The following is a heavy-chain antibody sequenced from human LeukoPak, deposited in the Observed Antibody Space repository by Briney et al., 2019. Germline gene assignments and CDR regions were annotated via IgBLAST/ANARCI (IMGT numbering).Heavy chain of an antibody. D-gene: IGHD3-3*01. J-gene: IGHJ6*03. CDR1: GGSISSSSYS. Sequence: SETLCLTCTVSGGSISSSSYSWGWIRQPPGKGLEWPGSIYYSGSTYYTPPIKSGVTISVDTSKNQISLKLSSVTAADTAVYYCASIPQNIDFWSGYYYMDVWGKGTTVTVSS. CDR2: IYYSGST. CDR3: ASIPQNIDFWSGYYYMDV. V-gene: IGHV4-39*07.